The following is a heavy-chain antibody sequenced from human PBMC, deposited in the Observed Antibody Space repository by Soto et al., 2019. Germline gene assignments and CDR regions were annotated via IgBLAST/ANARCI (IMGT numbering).Heavy chain of an antibody. J-gene: IGHJ5*02. CDR3: ARGGGTILAPLP. V-gene: IGHV1-2*02. D-gene: IGHD3-3*01. CDR2: IDPNSGAT. Sequence: ASVKVSCKASGYTFTGYFMHWVRQAPGQGLEWMGWIDPNSGATKYAQKFQGRVTLSRDTSISTAYMELSGLRSDDTAVYYCARGGGTILAPLPWGQGTLVTVSS. CDR1: GYTFTGYF.